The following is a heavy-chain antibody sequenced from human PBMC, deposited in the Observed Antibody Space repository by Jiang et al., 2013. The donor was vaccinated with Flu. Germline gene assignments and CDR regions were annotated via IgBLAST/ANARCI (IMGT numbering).Heavy chain of an antibody. J-gene: IGHJ4*02. V-gene: IGHV5-51*01. CDR3: ARTGSNYYGSGSFHCDY. CDR2: IYPGDSDT. Sequence: IIYPGDSDTRYSPSFQGQVTISADKSISTAYLQWSSLKASDTAMYYCARTGSNYYGSGSFHCDYWGQGTLVTVSS. D-gene: IGHD3-10*01.